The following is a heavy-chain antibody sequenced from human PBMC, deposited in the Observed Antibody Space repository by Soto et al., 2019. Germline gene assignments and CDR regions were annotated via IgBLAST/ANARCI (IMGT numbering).Heavy chain of an antibody. D-gene: IGHD1-1*01. CDR2: INESGST. V-gene: IGHV4-34*01. CDR3: ARGSGIVALPGELEDVNYDY. Sequence: QVQLQQWGAGLVKPSETLSLSCAVYGQSFSGHSWAWIRQPPGKGLEWIGEINESGSTYYNPSLKSRVTIATDTSKNQFSVKLSSVSAADTAEYFCARGSGIVALPGELEDVNYDYWGQGTLVNVSS. J-gene: IGHJ4*02. CDR1: GQSFSGHS.